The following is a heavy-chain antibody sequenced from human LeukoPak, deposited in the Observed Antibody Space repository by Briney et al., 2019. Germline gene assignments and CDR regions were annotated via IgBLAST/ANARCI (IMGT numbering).Heavy chain of an antibody. CDR1: GFTFSSYG. J-gene: IGHJ6*02. CDR2: IWNDESNK. CDR3: ARDPYGMDV. Sequence: PGRSLRLSCAASGFTFSSYGMHWVRQAPGKGLEWVAIIWNDESNKYYADSVKGRFTISRDNSKNTLYLQMSTLRVEDSAVYYCARDPYGMDVWGQGTTVTVSS. V-gene: IGHV3-33*01.